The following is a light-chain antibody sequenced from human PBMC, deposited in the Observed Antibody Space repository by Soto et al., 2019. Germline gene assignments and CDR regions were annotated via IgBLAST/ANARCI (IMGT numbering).Light chain of an antibody. Sequence: VMTQSPATLSVSPGERAALSCRASQSVSTNLAWYQQKPGQPPRLLIYFASTRATAVPARFTAGGSGTEFTLTITSLQSDDLAVYYCQQYDKWPRTLGQGTTVDTK. CDR3: QQYDKWPRT. J-gene: IGKJ1*01. CDR2: FAS. CDR1: QSVSTN. V-gene: IGKV3-15*01.